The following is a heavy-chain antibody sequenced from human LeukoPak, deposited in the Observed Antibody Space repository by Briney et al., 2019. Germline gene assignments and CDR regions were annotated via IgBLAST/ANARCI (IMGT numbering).Heavy chain of an antibody. Sequence: GGSLRLSCAASGFTFSSYGIHWVRQAPGKGLEWVAVISYDGSNKYYADSVKGRFTISGDNSKNTLYLQMNSLRAEDTAVYYCAKDLKEDIVVVVAATPDYWGQGTLVTVSS. CDR1: GFTFSSYG. J-gene: IGHJ4*02. D-gene: IGHD2-15*01. CDR2: ISYDGSNK. V-gene: IGHV3-30*18. CDR3: AKDLKEDIVVVVAATPDY.